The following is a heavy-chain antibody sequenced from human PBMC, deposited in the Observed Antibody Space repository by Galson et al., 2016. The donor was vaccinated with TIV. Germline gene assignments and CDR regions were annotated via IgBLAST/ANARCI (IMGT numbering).Heavy chain of an antibody. CDR2: IIPILHIA. CDR1: GDTFSNYA. J-gene: IGHJ4*02. Sequence: SVKVSCKASGDTFSNYAISWVRQAPGQGLEWMGRIIPILHIANYAQEFQGRVTITADESPSTVYMELNSLRSDDTAVYYCARGRAENYWGQGTLVTVTS. CDR3: ARGRAENY. V-gene: IGHV1-69*04.